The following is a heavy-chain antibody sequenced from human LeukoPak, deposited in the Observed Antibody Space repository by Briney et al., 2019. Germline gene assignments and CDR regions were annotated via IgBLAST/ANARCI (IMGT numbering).Heavy chain of an antibody. Sequence: SETLSLTCSVSGDSIRSGTYCWSWIRQPAGKGLEWIGRIYTSGTTSYNPSLKSRVTISVDTSKNQFSLKLTYVTAADTAVYYCARGGGATRIDYWGQGNLGTVSS. D-gene: IGHD5-12*01. CDR1: GDSIRSGTYC. CDR3: ARGGGATRIDY. V-gene: IGHV4-61*02. CDR2: IYTSGTT. J-gene: IGHJ4*02.